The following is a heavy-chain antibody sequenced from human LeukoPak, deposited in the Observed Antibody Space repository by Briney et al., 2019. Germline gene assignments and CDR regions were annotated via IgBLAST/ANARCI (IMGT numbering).Heavy chain of an antibody. CDR2: IYYSGSA. V-gene: IGHV4-59*01. D-gene: IGHD3-22*01. J-gene: IGHJ4*02. CDR3: ASLGYYDSSGSDDY. Sequence: KPSETLSLTCTVSGGSISSYYWSWIRQPPGKGLEWMGYIYYSGSANYNPSLKSRVTISVDTSKNQYSLKLSSVTAADTAVYYCASLGYYDSSGSDDYWGQGTLVTVSS. CDR1: GGSISSYY.